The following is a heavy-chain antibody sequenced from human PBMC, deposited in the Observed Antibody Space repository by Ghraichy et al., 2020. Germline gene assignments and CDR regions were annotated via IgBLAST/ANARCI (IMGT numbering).Heavy chain of an antibody. CDR2: IHYSGSS. CDR1: GGSISNYY. D-gene: IGHD1-1*01. V-gene: IGHV4-59*01. J-gene: IGHJ5*02. Sequence: SQTLSLTCSVSGGSISNYYWSWIRQPPGKGLEWIGYIHYSGSSNCNPSLKSRVTISIDTSTNQFSLKLSSVTAADTAVYYCARHVANSNWFDPWGQGTLITVSS. CDR3: ARHVANSNWFDP.